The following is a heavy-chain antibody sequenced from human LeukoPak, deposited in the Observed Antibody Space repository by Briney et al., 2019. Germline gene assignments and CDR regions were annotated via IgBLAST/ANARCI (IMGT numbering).Heavy chain of an antibody. CDR2: INTNTGNP. CDR1: GYTFTSYA. V-gene: IGHV7-4-1*02. Sequence: ASVKVSCKASGYTFTSYAMNWVRQAPGQGLEWMGWINTNTGNPTYAQGFTGRFVFSLDISVSPAYLQISSLKAEDAAVYDCARVSPLHDTVHFDYWGQGTLVTVSS. J-gene: IGHJ4*02. D-gene: IGHD1-1*01. CDR3: ARVSPLHDTVHFDY.